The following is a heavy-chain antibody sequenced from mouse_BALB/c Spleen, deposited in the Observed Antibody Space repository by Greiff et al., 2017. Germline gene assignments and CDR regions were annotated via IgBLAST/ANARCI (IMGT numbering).Heavy chain of an antibody. CDR2: ISSGGSYT. Sequence: EVKLVESGGGLVKPGGSLKLSCAASGFTFSSYAMSWVRQSPEKRLEWVAEISSGGSYTYYPDTVTGRFTISRDNAKNTLYLEMSSLRSEDTAMYYCAREDGYYSFAYWGQGTLVTVSA. V-gene: IGHV5-9-4*01. CDR3: AREDGYYSFAY. CDR1: GFTFSSYA. J-gene: IGHJ3*01. D-gene: IGHD2-3*01.